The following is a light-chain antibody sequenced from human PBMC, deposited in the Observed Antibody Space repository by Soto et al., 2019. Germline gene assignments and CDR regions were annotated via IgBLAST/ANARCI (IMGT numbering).Light chain of an antibody. CDR3: QQRSDWPPS. CDR1: QSVSRF. V-gene: IGKV3-11*01. CDR2: DAS. J-gene: IGKJ4*01. Sequence: EIVLTQSPATLSLSPGERATLSCRASQSVSRFSAWYQQKPGQAPRLLIYDASNRATGIPARFSGSGSGTDFTLTISSLEPEDFAVYYCQQRSDWPPSFGGGTKVEIK.